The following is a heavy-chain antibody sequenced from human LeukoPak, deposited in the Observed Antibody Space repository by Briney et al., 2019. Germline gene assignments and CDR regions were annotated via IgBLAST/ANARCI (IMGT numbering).Heavy chain of an antibody. V-gene: IGHV3-23*01. D-gene: IGHD3-9*01. Sequence: GGSLRLSCAASGFTFSSYAMSWVRQAPGKGLEWVSAISGSGGSTHYADSVKGRFTISRDNSKNTLYLQMNSLRAEDTAVYYCAKDRNDILTGDFDYWGQGTLVTVSS. CDR1: GFTFSSYA. CDR2: ISGSGGST. J-gene: IGHJ4*02. CDR3: AKDRNDILTGDFDY.